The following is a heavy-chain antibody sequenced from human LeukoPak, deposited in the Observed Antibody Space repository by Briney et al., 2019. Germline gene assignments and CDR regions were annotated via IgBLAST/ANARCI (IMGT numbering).Heavy chain of an antibody. CDR2: IIPIFGTA. D-gene: IGHD3-3*01. CDR3: ARSRSRFLEWLSPVGY. J-gene: IGHJ4*02. V-gene: IGHV1-69*01. Sequence: ASVKVSCKASGGTFSSYAISWVRQAPGQGLEWTGGIIPIFGTANYAQKFQGRVTITADESTSTAYMELSSLRSEDTAVYYCARSRSRFLEWLSPVGYWGQGTLVTVSS. CDR1: GGTFSSYA.